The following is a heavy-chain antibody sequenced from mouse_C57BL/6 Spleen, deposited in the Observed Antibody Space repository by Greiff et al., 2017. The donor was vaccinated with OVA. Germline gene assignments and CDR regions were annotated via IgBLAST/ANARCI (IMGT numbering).Heavy chain of an antibody. CDR2: INPSSGYT. V-gene: IGHV1-7*01. Sequence: QVQLQQSGAELAKPGASVKLSCKASGYTFTSYWMHWVKQRPGQGLEWIGYINPSSGYTKYNQKFKDKATLTVEQSSSTAYMQLNSLTYEDSAVYYCARRGYCDYGEFAYWGQGTLVTVSA. CDR1: GYTFTSYW. CDR3: ARRGYCDYGEFAY. J-gene: IGHJ3*01. D-gene: IGHD2-4*01.